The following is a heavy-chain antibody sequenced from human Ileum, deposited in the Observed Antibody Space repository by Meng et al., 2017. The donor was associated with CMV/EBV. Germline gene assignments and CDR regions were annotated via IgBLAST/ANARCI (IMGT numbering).Heavy chain of an antibody. CDR2: GIAGSGDT. CDR3: ARERGVRFDY. V-gene: IGHV1-3*02. J-gene: IGHJ4*02. D-gene: IGHD3-10*01. CDR1: GCSFCDNV. Sequence: VRSAAAGVNPAASCTCSCRSSGCSFCDNVTHRLGQAPAGNRVWMLCGIAGSGDTYYSQDFRGRLIINIDVSATTASMNLSNLTSHDAAVYYCARERGVRFDYWGQGTLVTVSS.